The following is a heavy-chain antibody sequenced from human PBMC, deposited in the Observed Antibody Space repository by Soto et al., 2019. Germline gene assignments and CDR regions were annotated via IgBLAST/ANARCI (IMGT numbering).Heavy chain of an antibody. J-gene: IGHJ3*02. D-gene: IGHD1-7*01. CDR1: GGTFSSYA. Sequence: SVKVSCKASGGTFSSYAISWVRQAPGQGLEWMGGIIPIFGTANYAQKFQGRVTITADESTSTAYMELSSLRSEDTAEYYSARGNYIESQNDAFDIWGQGTMVTVSS. CDR2: IIPIFGTA. CDR3: ARGNYIESQNDAFDI. V-gene: IGHV1-69*13.